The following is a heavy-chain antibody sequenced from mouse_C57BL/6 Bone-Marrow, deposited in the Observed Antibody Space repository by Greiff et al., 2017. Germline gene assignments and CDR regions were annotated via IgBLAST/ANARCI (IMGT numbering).Heavy chain of an antibody. J-gene: IGHJ2*01. D-gene: IGHD1-1*01. CDR2: ISNGGGST. Sequence: EVKLMESGGGLVQPGGSLKLSCAASGFTFSDYYMYWVRQTPEKRLEWVAYISNGGGSTYYPDTVKDRFTISRDNAKNTLYLQMSRLKSEDTAMYYCARDYYGSSDYWGQGTTLTVSS. CDR1: GFTFSDYY. CDR3: ARDYYGSSDY. V-gene: IGHV5-12*01.